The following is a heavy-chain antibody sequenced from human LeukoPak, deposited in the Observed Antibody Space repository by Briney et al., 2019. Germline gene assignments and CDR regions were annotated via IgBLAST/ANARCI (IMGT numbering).Heavy chain of an antibody. CDR1: GYTFTGYY. J-gene: IGHJ6*02. V-gene: IGHV1-2*02. D-gene: IGHD3-3*01. CDR2: INPNSGGT. Sequence: ASVKVSCKASGYTFTGYYMHWVRQAPGQGLEWMGWINPNSGGTNYAQKFQGRVTMTRDTSISTAYMELSRLRSDDTAVYYCARGRVWSGYYPYYYYGMDVWGQGTTVTVSS. CDR3: ARGRVWSGYYPYYYYGMDV.